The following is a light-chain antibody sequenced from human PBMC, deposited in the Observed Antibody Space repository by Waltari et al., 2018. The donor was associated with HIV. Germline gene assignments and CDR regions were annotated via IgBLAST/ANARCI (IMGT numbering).Light chain of an antibody. J-gene: IGLJ3*02. CDR1: TTDVGYYNY. V-gene: IGLV2-14*01. CDR3: ASYTTRKTWV. Sequence: QSALTQPASVSGSLRQSLTISCTGTTTDVGYYNYVSWYQYHPGNAPKLIIYEVSDRPSGVYNLVPGSKSGDTASLTISGLQAEDETDYYCASYTTRKTWVFGGGTKLFVL. CDR2: EVS.